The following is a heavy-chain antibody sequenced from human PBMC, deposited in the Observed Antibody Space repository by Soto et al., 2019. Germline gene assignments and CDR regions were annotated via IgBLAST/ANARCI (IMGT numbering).Heavy chain of an antibody. CDR2: IYYSGST. CDR3: ARHEVGATWNFEY. V-gene: IGHV4-39*01. J-gene: IGHJ4*02. D-gene: IGHD1-26*01. Sequence: SETLSLTCTVSGGSISSSSYYWGWIRQPPGKGLEWIGSIYYSGSTYYNPSLKSRVTISVDTSKNQFSLKLSSVTAADTAVYYCARHEVGATWNFEYWGQGTLVTVSS. CDR1: GGSISSSSYY.